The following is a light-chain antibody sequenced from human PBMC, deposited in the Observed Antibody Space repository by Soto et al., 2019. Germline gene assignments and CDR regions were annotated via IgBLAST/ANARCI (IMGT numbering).Light chain of an antibody. CDR2: AAS. V-gene: IGKV1-NL1*01. CDR1: HGISSY. J-gene: IGKJ1*01. CDR3: QQYGSSWT. Sequence: IQLTQSPSSLSASVGDRVTITCRASHGISSYLAWYQQKPGKALKLLIYAASSRATGIPDRFSGSGSGTDFTLTISRLEPEDFAVYYCQQYGSSWTFGQGTKVDTK.